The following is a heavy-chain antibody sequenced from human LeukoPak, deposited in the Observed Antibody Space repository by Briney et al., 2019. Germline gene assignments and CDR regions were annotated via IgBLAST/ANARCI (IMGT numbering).Heavy chain of an antibody. V-gene: IGHV3-30*18. CDR1: GFTSSSNF. CDR2: ISNDGSNK. CDR3: VKDRSNTWSFDY. Sequence: GGSLRLPCAASGFTSSSNFMHWGRQAPDKGLEWVAFISNDGSNKNYIDSVKGRFTISRDNSKNTLYLQMNSLRVEDTAVYFCVKDRSNTWSFDYWGQGTVVTVSS. D-gene: IGHD6-13*01. J-gene: IGHJ4*02.